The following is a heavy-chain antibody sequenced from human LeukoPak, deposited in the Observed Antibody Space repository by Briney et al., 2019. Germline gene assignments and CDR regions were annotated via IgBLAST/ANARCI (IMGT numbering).Heavy chain of an antibody. D-gene: IGHD3-22*01. J-gene: IGHJ4*02. CDR1: GFTFSSYA. Sequence: QAGGSLRLSCAASGFTFSSYAMHWVRQAPGKGLEWVAVISYDGSNKYYADSVKGRFTISRDNSKNTLYLQMNSLRAEDTAVYYCARDADYYDSSGYSGYFDYWGQGTLVTVSS. CDR3: ARDADYYDSSGYSGYFDY. CDR2: ISYDGSNK. V-gene: IGHV3-30-3*01.